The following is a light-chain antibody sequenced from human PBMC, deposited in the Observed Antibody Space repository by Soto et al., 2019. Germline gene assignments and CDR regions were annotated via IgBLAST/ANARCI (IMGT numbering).Light chain of an antibody. J-gene: IGLJ1*01. V-gene: IGLV2-14*01. Sequence: QSVLTQHASVSGSPGQSITISCTGTSSNVGGYNYVSWYQQHPGKAPKLMIYEVSNRPSGVSNRFSGSKSGNTASLTISGLQAEDEADYYCSSYAGITPYVFGTGTKVTVL. CDR3: SSYAGITPYV. CDR2: EVS. CDR1: SSNVGGYNY.